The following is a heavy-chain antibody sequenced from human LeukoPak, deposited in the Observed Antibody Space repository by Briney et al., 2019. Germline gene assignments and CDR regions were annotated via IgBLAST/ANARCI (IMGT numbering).Heavy chain of an antibody. CDR2: ISYIGTT. J-gene: IGHJ3*02. Sequence: SETLSLTCAVYGGSFSGYYWSWIRQPPGKGLEWIGYISYIGTTNYNPSLKSRVTISIDTSKNQFSLKLSSVTAADTAVYYCARDLVTVTKGFDIWGQGTMVSVSS. D-gene: IGHD4-17*01. CDR3: ARDLVTVTKGFDI. CDR1: GGSFSGYY. V-gene: IGHV4-59*01.